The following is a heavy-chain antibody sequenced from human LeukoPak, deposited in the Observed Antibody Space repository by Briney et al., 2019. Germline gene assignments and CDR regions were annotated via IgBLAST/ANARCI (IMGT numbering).Heavy chain of an antibody. J-gene: IGHJ3*02. CDR2: VYYSGST. D-gene: IGHD5-18*01. Sequence: SETLSLTCTVSGGSTSSYYWSWIRQPPGKGLEWIGYVYYSGSTNYNPSLKSRVTISVDTSKNQFSLKLSSVTAADTAVYYCARDTAMELGDAFDIWGQGTMVTVSS. CDR1: GGSTSSYY. CDR3: ARDTAMELGDAFDI. V-gene: IGHV4-59*01.